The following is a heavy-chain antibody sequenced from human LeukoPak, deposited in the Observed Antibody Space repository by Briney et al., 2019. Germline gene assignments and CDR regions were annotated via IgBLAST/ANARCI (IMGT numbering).Heavy chain of an antibody. Sequence: SETLSLTCTVSGVSMRSYYWSWIPQPPGKGLELIGYVYYSGTANYNPSLESRVTILVDTSKNQFSLNLSSVTAADTAVYYCARTKSGWYYSDYWGQGTLVSVSS. D-gene: IGHD6-19*01. CDR3: ARTKSGWYYSDY. V-gene: IGHV4-59*08. J-gene: IGHJ4*02. CDR1: GVSMRSYY. CDR2: VYYSGTA.